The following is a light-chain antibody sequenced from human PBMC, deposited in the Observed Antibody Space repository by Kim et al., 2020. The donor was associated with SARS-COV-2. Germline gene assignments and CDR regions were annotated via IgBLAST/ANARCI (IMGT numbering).Light chain of an antibody. V-gene: IGKV1-9*01. CDR2: SAF. Sequence: ASVGDTGTITCRASQGINSNLAWYQQRPGKAPNLLIYSAFTLHSGVPSRFSGRGSGTDFTLTITSLQPEDFATYHCQQHHSFPLTFGGGTKVDIK. CDR3: QQHHSFPLT. J-gene: IGKJ4*01. CDR1: QGINSN.